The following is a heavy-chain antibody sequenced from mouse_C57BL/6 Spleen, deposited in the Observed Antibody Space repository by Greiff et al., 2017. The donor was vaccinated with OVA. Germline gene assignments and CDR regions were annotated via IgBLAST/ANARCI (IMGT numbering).Heavy chain of an antibody. J-gene: IGHJ2*01. CDR2: ISDGGSYT. CDR3: AREGYYGSSPYFDY. V-gene: IGHV5-4*01. CDR1: GFTFSSYA. D-gene: IGHD1-1*01. Sequence: DVMLVESGGGLVKPGGSLKLSCAASGFTFSSYAMSWVRQTPEKRLEWVATISDGGSYTYYPDNVKGRFTISRDNAKNNLYLQMSHLKSEDTAMYYCAREGYYGSSPYFDYWGQGTTLTVSS.